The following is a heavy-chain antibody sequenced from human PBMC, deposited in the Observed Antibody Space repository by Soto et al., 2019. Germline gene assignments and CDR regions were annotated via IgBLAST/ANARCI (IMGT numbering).Heavy chain of an antibody. V-gene: IGHV4-59*01. J-gene: IGHJ6*03. D-gene: IGHD3-3*01. CDR3: ARTLRFLEWLLSTPHDHYYYYMDV. Sequence: PSETLSLTCTVSGGSISSYYWSWIRQPPGKGLEWIGYIYYSGSTNYNPSLKSRVTISVDTSKNQFSLKLSSVTAADTAVYYCARTLRFLEWLLSTPHDHYYYYMDVWGKGTTVTVSS. CDR1: GGSISSYY. CDR2: IYYSGST.